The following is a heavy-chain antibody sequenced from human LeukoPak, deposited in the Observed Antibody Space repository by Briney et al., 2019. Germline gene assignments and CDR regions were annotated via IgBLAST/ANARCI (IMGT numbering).Heavy chain of an antibody. CDR3: ARGLAYYYGSGSYEDY. D-gene: IGHD3-10*01. CDR2: MNPNSGNT. J-gene: IGHJ4*02. Sequence: ASVKVSCKASGYTFTSYDINWVRRATGQGLEWMGWMNPNSGNTGYAQKFQGRVTMTRNTSISTAYMELSSLRSEDTAVYYCARGLAYYYGSGSYEDYWGQGTLVTVSS. CDR1: GYTFTSYD. V-gene: IGHV1-8*01.